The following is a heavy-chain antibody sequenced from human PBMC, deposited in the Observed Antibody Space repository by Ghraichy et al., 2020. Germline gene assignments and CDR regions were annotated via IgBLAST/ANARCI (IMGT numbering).Heavy chain of an antibody. D-gene: IGHD2-2*01. CDR1: GFTFVDYG. V-gene: IGHV3-20*04. J-gene: IGHJ6*03. CDR2: LNWNGGNT. CDR3: ARGGYCSSTSCLPYYYYYMDV. Sequence: GGSLRLSCAASGFTFVDYGMSWVRQAPGKGLEWVSGLNWNGGNTGYADSVKGRFTISRDNAMNSLYLQMNSLRAEDTALYYCARGGYCSSTSCLPYYYYYMDVWGEVTTVIVSS.